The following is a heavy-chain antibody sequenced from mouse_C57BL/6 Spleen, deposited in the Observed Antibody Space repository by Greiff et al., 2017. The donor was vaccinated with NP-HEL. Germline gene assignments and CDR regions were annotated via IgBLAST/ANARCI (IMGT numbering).Heavy chain of an antibody. D-gene: IGHD2-3*01. CDR2: IDPSDSYT. CDR1: GYTFTSYW. CDR3: ARKGDDGYYVNY. Sequence: QVQLQQSGAELVKPGASVKLSCKASGYTFTSYWMQWVKQRPGQGLEWIGEIDPSDSYTNYNQKFKGKATLTVDTSSSTAYMQLSSLTSEDSAVYYCARKGDDGYYVNYWGQGTTLTVSS. J-gene: IGHJ2*01. V-gene: IGHV1-50*01.